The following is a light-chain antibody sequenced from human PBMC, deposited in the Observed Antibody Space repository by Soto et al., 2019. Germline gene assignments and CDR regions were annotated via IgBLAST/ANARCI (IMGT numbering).Light chain of an antibody. CDR2: GAS. CDR1: RHVYINA. CDR3: QQYGASPFT. Sequence: VVLTQSPATLCLSPGERATLSCRASRHVYINALAWYQQKPGRTPTLLIFGASTRATDIPDRFSGTGSGIEFSLTINGVEPEDSAVYSCQQYGASPFTFGPGTRVDI. V-gene: IGKV3-20*01. J-gene: IGKJ3*01.